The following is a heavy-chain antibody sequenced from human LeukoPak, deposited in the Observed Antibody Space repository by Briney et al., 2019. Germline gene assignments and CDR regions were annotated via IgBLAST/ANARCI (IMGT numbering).Heavy chain of an antibody. V-gene: IGHV3-21*01. Sequence: GGSLRLSCAASGFTFNNYIMNWVRQAPGKGLEWVSSISSSSDYIYYADSVKGRFTISRDNAKNSLFLQMNSLRVEDTAVYYCARASGAYFDRNHFGYWGQGTLVTVSS. CDR2: ISSSSDYI. D-gene: IGHD3-9*01. CDR3: ARASGAYFDRNHFGY. J-gene: IGHJ4*02. CDR1: GFTFNNYI.